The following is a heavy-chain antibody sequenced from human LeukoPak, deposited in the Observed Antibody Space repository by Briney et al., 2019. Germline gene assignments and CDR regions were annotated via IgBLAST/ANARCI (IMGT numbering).Heavy chain of an antibody. D-gene: IGHD4-17*01. Sequence: PGGSLRLSCAASGFTFSSYGMHWVRQAPGKGLEWVAVIWYDGSNKYYADSAKGRFTISRDNSKNTLYLQMNSLRAEDTAVYYCARDRDGDYFDYWGQGTLVTVSS. J-gene: IGHJ4*02. CDR3: ARDRDGDYFDY. CDR2: IWYDGSNK. V-gene: IGHV3-33*01. CDR1: GFTFSSYG.